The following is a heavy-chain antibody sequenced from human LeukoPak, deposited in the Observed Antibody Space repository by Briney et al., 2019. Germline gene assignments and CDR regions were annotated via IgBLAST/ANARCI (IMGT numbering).Heavy chain of an antibody. V-gene: IGHV3-23*01. CDR2: IRGSGGST. D-gene: IGHD3-16*02. CDR3: AKPGGITIGGVIVTSDY. CDR1: GFTFSSYD. J-gene: IGHJ4*02. Sequence: GGSRRLSCAASGFTFSSYDMSWVRQAPGKGLEWVSAIRGSGGSTYYADSVKGRFTISRDNSKNTLYLQMNSLRAEDTAVYYCAKPGGITIGGVIVTSDYWGKETLVTVSS.